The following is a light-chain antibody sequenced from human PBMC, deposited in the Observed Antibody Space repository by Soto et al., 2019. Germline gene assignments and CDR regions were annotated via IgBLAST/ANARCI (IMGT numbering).Light chain of an antibody. V-gene: IGLV1-47*02. CDR2: LGD. Sequence: QAVVTQPPSASSTPGQTVTISCSGSTSNIGTSYVYWYQHLPGTAPKLLIYLGDQRASGVSDRFSGSKSGTSASLAINELRSDDEADYYCAAWDDNLNAYVFGSGTKVTVL. CDR3: AAWDDNLNAYV. J-gene: IGLJ1*01. CDR1: TSNIGTSY.